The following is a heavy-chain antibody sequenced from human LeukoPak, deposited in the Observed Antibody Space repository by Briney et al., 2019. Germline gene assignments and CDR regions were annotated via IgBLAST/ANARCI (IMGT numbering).Heavy chain of an antibody. J-gene: IGHJ4*02. CDR3: ARLCMVRGVMRYYFDY. Sequence: PSETLSLTCTVSGGFISSYYWSWIRQPPGKGLEWIGYIYYSGSTNYNPSLKSRVTISVDTSKNQFSLKLSSVTAADTAVYYCARLCMVRGVMRYYFDYWGQGTLVTVSS. CDR2: IYYSGST. CDR1: GGFISSYY. D-gene: IGHD3-10*01. V-gene: IGHV4-59*08.